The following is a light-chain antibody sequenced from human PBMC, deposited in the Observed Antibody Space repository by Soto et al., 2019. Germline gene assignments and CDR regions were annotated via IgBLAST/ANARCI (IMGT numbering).Light chain of an antibody. CDR1: SSNIGSNT. J-gene: IGLJ1*01. CDR2: TAG. V-gene: IGLV1-44*01. Sequence: QPVLTQPLSVSASPGQRVTISCSGGSSNIGSNTVACYQHLPGTAPPRLIFTAGQRPSGVPGRFSGSKSGTSASLAISGLESEDEGDYSCSAWDNSRNGYVFGPGTKVTVL. CDR3: SAWDNSRNGYV.